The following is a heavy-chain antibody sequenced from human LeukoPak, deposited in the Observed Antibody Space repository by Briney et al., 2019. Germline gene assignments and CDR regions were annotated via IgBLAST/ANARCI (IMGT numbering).Heavy chain of an antibody. CDR2: ISSSGSTI. Sequence: GGSLRLSCAASGFTFSDYYMSWIRQAPGKGLEWVSYISSSGSTIYYADSVKGRFTISRDNAKNSLYLQMNSLRAEDTAVYYCAKHSIRDGSWYFDLWGRGTLVTVSS. D-gene: IGHD5-24*01. V-gene: IGHV3-11*04. J-gene: IGHJ2*01. CDR1: GFTFSDYY. CDR3: AKHSIRDGSWYFDL.